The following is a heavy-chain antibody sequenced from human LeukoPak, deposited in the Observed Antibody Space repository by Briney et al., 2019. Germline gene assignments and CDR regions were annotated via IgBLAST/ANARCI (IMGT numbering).Heavy chain of an antibody. J-gene: IGHJ6*03. CDR1: GYTFTSYY. CDR2: INPSGGST. Sequence: ASVKVSCKASGYTFTSYYMHWVRQAPRQGLEWMGIINPSGGSTSYAQKFQGRVTMTRDMSTSTVYMELSSLRSEDTAVYYCARGLSGTDYMDVWGKGTTVTVSS. V-gene: IGHV1-46*01. D-gene: IGHD3-10*01. CDR3: ARGLSGTDYMDV.